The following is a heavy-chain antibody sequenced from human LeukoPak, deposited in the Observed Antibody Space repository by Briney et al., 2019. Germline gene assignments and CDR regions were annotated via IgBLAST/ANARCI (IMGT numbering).Heavy chain of an antibody. V-gene: IGHV3-21*01. Sequence: GGSLRLSCAASGFTFSLYSMNWVRQAPGKGLEWVSSISSGRSHIYYADSVKGRFTISRDNAENSLYLQMNSPRAEDTAVYYCAKDADFGSGWMKNAFDLWGQGTMVTVSS. CDR1: GFTFSLYS. CDR3: AKDADFGSGWMKNAFDL. J-gene: IGHJ3*01. CDR2: ISSGRSHI. D-gene: IGHD6-19*01.